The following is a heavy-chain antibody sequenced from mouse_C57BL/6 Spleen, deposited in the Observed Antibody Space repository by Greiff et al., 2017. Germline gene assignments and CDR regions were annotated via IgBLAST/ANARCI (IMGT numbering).Heavy chain of an antibody. CDR3: ASTVSGYDAMDY. CDR2: IYPGSGST. CDR1: GYTFTSYW. J-gene: IGHJ4*01. Sequence: QVQLQQPGAELVKPGASVKMSCKASGYTFTSYWITWVKQRPGQGLEWIGDIYPGSGSTNYNEKFKSKATLTVDTSSSTAYMQLSSLTSEDSAVYYCASTVSGYDAMDYWGQGTSVTVSS. V-gene: IGHV1-55*01. D-gene: IGHD3-2*02.